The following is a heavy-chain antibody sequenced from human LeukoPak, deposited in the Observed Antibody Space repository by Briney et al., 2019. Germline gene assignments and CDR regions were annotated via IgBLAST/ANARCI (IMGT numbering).Heavy chain of an antibody. CDR3: ASLSRFGEFFGY. CDR1: GGSFSSYY. Sequence: SETLSLTCAVYGGSFSSYYWGWIRQPPGKGLEWIGSFYYSGSTYYNPSLKSRVTISVDTSKNQFSLKLSSVTAADTAVYYCASLSRFGEFFGYWGQGTLVTVSS. J-gene: IGHJ4*02. CDR2: FYYSGST. V-gene: IGHV4-39*07. D-gene: IGHD3-10*01.